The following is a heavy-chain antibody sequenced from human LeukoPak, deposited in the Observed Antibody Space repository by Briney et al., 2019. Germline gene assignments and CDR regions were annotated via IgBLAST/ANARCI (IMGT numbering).Heavy chain of an antibody. V-gene: IGHV3-15*01. CDR3: AVERGGCSAVACYAFNH. CDR2: IKSKVDGGTR. Sequence: GGSLRLSCAASGFTFSSYEMNWVRQAPGKGLEWVGRIKSKVDGGTRDYAAPVKGRFTISRDDSENKLFLQMNSLEIGDTAVYYCAVERGGCSAVACYAFNHWGQGTLVTVSS. CDR1: GFTFSSYE. D-gene: IGHD2-15*01. J-gene: IGHJ4*02.